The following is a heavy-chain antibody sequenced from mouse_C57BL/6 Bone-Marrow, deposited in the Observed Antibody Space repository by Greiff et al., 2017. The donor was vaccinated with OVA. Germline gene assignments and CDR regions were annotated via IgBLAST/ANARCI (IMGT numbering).Heavy chain of an antibody. Sequence: VQLQQPGAELVRPGTSVKLSCKASGYTFTSYWMHWVKQRPGQGLEWIGVIDPSDSYTNYNQKFKGKATLTVDTSSSTAYMQLSSLTSEDSAVYYCAGIYDGYYFDYWGQGTTLTVSS. J-gene: IGHJ2*01. CDR3: AGIYDGYYFDY. D-gene: IGHD2-3*01. CDR1: GYTFTSYW. CDR2: IDPSDSYT. V-gene: IGHV1-59*01.